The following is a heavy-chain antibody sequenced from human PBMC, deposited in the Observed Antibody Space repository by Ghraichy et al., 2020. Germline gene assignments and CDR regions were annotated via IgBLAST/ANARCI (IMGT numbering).Heavy chain of an antibody. CDR3: ARDWYGDYGY. J-gene: IGHJ4*02. Sequence: GALRLSCAASGFTVSSYSMNWVRQAPGKGLEWVSYISSSGNSIYYADSVKGRFTISRDNVKNSLYLQMNSLRAEDTAVYYCARDWYGDYGYWGQGTLVTVSS. V-gene: IGHV3-48*01. CDR2: ISSSGNSI. D-gene: IGHD4-17*01. CDR1: GFTVSSYS.